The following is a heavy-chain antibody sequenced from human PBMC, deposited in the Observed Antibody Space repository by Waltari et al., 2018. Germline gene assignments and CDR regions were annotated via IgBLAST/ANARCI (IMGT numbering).Heavy chain of an antibody. D-gene: IGHD1-1*01. V-gene: IGHV1-8*01. Sequence: QVQLVQSGAEVKKPGASVRVSCKASGYTFISYDINWVRQAPGQGLEWMGRISPNTGGARVAQNFQDRVTLTRSTSETTAYIEISDLTSHDTAVYYCARGDNWNDRLDFWGQGTKVTVSS. J-gene: IGHJ3*01. CDR3: ARGDNWNDRLDF. CDR1: GYTFISYD. CDR2: ISPNTGGA.